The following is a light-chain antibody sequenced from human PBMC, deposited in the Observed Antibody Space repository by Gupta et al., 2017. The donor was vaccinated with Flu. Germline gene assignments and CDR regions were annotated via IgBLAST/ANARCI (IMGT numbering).Light chain of an antibody. CDR2: DAS. Sequence: GTLSVSLGERATLSCRTSQSVRSKVAWLQQKPGQAPRLLIYDASTRATGIPARFSGSGPGTEFTLTISSLQSEDCAVYYCQQYNNWPPLTFGAGTKLEIK. CDR3: QQYNNWPPLT. V-gene: IGKV3D-15*01. CDR1: QSVRSK. J-gene: IGKJ4*01.